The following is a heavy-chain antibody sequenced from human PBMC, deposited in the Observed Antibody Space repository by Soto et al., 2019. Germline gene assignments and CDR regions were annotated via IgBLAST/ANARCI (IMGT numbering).Heavy chain of an antibody. Sequence: GGSLRLSCAASGFTVSSNYMSWVRQAPGKGLDWVSLISSGGSTYYADSVKGRFTISRHNSKNTLYLQMNSLRAEDTAVYYCSRALDFWRTYFDYWGQGSLVTVSS. CDR1: GFTVSSNY. J-gene: IGHJ4*02. CDR3: SRALDFWRTYFDY. V-gene: IGHV3-53*04. CDR2: ISSGGST. D-gene: IGHD3-3*01.